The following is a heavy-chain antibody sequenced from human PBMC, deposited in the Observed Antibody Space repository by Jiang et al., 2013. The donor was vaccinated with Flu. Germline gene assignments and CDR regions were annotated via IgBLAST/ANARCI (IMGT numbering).Heavy chain of an antibody. J-gene: IGHJ3*02. Sequence: SGAEVKKPGASIKVACKASGFTLTDYYIHWVRQAPGQGLEWMGWINPYTGGINYAHKFQATVTMTRDTSINTAYMELGRLRSDDKAKYYCARGGPRAGAGSRDAFDIWGQGTMVTVSS. CDR1: GFTLTDYY. V-gene: IGHV1-2*02. CDR3: ARGGPRAGAGSRDAFDI. D-gene: IGHD6-19*01. CDR2: INPYTGGI.